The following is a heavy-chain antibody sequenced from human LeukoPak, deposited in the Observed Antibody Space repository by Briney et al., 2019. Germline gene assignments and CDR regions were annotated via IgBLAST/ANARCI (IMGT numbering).Heavy chain of an antibody. CDR2: IKQDGSEK. J-gene: IGHJ4*02. Sequence: GGSLRLSCAASGFTFSSYEMNWVRQAPGKGLEWVANIKQDGSEKYYVDSVKGRFTISRDNAKNSLYLQMNSLRAEDTAVYYCARDADTAMGPYFDYWGQGTLVTVSS. CDR1: GFTFSSYE. CDR3: ARDADTAMGPYFDY. V-gene: IGHV3-7*01. D-gene: IGHD5-18*01.